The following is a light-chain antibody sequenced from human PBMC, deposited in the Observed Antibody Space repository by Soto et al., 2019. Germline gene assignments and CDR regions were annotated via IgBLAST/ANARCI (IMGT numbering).Light chain of an antibody. CDR3: QQGYSTTPIT. V-gene: IGKV1-5*01. CDR1: DNIGPW. CDR2: GAS. J-gene: IGKJ5*01. Sequence: DIQMTQSPSTLSASIGDRVAITCRASDNIGPWVAWYQPKPGAAPKLLIFGASNLESGVPSRFSGSGSGTEFTLSISSLQPKDFATYYCQQGYSTTPITFGQGTRLEI.